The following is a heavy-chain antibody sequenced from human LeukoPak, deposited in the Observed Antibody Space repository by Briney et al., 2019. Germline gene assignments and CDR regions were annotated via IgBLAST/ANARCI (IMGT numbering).Heavy chain of an antibody. Sequence: ASVKVSCKASGYTFTSYGISWVRQAPGQGLEWMGWISAYNGNTNCAQKLQGRVTMTTDTSTSTAYMELRSLRSDDTAVYYCARGYDILTGTGWFDPWGQGTLVTVSS. CDR3: ARGYDILTGTGWFDP. J-gene: IGHJ5*02. D-gene: IGHD3-9*01. CDR2: ISAYNGNT. CDR1: GYTFTSYG. V-gene: IGHV1-18*01.